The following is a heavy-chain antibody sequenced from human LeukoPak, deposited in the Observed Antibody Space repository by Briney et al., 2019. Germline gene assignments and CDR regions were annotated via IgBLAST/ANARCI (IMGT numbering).Heavy chain of an antibody. D-gene: IGHD2-2*01. CDR2: ISAYNGNT. CDR1: GYTFTSYG. Sequence: ASVKVSCKASGYTFTSYGISWVRQAPGQGLEWMGWISAYNGNTNYAQKLQGRVTMTTDTSTSTAYMELRSLRSDDTAVYYCARDRPRDIVVVPAAKRRYYYGMDVWGQGTTVTASS. J-gene: IGHJ6*02. V-gene: IGHV1-18*01. CDR3: ARDRPRDIVVVPAAKRRYYYGMDV.